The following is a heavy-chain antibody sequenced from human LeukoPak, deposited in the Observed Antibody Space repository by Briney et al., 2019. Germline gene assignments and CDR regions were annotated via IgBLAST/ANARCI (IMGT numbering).Heavy chain of an antibody. CDR2: ISAYNGNT. J-gene: IGHJ4*02. Sequence: ASVKVSCKASGYTFTSYYMHWVRQAPGQGLEWMGWISAYNGNTNYAQKLQGRVTMTTDTSTSTAYMELRSLRSDDTAVYYCARVAPSYYDFWSGYNYWGQGTLVTVSS. V-gene: IGHV1-18*04. D-gene: IGHD3-3*01. CDR3: ARVAPSYYDFWSGYNY. CDR1: GYTFTSYY.